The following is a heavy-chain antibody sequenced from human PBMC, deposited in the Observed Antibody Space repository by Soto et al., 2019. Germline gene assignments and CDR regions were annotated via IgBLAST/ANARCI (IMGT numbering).Heavy chain of an antibody. Sequence: ASVKVSCKASGYTFTSYAMHWVRQAPGQRLEWMGWINAGNGNTKYSQKFQGRVTITRDTSASTAYMELSSLRSEDTAVYYCTRDLKATLDFDYWGQGTPVTVSS. D-gene: IGHD1-26*01. V-gene: IGHV1-3*01. J-gene: IGHJ4*02. CDR2: INAGNGNT. CDR3: TRDLKATLDFDY. CDR1: GYTFTSYA.